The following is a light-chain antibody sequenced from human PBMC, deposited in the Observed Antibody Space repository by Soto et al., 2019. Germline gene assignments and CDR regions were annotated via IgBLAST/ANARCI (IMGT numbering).Light chain of an antibody. Sequence: IELTQSPSFLSSSVGDSVTITCRASQGISSYLAWYQQKPGKAPKLLIYAASTLQSGVPSRFSGSGSGTELTLTISSLQTEYFANYYCQQLNSYPPWTFGQGTKVDI. J-gene: IGKJ1*01. CDR2: AAS. CDR3: QQLNSYPPWT. V-gene: IGKV1-9*01. CDR1: QGISSY.